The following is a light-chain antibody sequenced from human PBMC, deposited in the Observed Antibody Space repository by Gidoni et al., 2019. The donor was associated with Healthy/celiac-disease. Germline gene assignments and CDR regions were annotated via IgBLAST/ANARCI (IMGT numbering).Light chain of an antibody. J-gene: IGKJ4*01. CDR2: AAS. V-gene: IGKV1-NL1*01. Sequence: DIQMTQSPSSLSASVGDRVTITCRARQGISNSLAWYQQKPGKAPKLLLYAASRLESGVPSRFSGSGSGTDYTLTISSLQPEDFATYYCQQYYSTPTFGGGTKVEIK. CDR3: QQYYSTPT. CDR1: QGISNS.